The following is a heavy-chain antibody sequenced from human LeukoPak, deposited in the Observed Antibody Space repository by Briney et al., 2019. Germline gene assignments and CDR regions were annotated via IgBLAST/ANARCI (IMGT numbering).Heavy chain of an antibody. J-gene: IGHJ4*02. CDR1: EFTFSTYA. CDR3: ARSVVYSSFDY. D-gene: IGHD1-14*01. CDR2: IWYDGSNK. Sequence: GGSLRLSCAASEFTFSTYALSWVRQAPGKGLEWVAVIWYDGSNKYYADSVKGRFTISRDNSKNTLYLQMNSLRAEDTAVYYCARSVVYSSFDYWGQGTLVTVSS. V-gene: IGHV3-33*08.